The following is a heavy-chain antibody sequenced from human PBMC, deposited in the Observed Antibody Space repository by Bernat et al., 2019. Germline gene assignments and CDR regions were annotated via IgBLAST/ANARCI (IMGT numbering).Heavy chain of an antibody. Sequence: VQLLESGGGLVQPGGSLRLSCAASGFIFNNYAMSWVRQAPGKGLEWIGSIYYSGSTYYNPSLKSRVTISVDTSKNQFSLKLSSVTAADTAVYYCAREYSSSCLLTIWGQGTMVTVSS. J-gene: IGHJ3*02. V-gene: IGHV4-39*02. CDR1: GFIFNNYA. CDR2: IYYSGST. D-gene: IGHD6-13*01. CDR3: AREYSSSCLLTI.